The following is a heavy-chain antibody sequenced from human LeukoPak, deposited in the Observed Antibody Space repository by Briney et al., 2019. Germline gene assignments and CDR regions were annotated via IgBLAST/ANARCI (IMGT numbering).Heavy chain of an antibody. CDR2: ISYDGSNK. CDR3: AKDSSFLGIAAADAFDI. CDR1: GFTFSSYG. Sequence: PGGSLRLSCAASGFTFSSYGMHWVRQAPGKGLEWVAVISYDGSNKYYADSVKGRFTISRDNSQNTLYLQMNSLRAEDTAVYYCAKDSSFLGIAAADAFDIWGQGTMVTVSS. J-gene: IGHJ3*02. V-gene: IGHV3-30*18. D-gene: IGHD6-13*01.